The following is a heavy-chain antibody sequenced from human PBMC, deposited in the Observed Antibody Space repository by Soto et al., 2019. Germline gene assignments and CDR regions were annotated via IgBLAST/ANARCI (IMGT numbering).Heavy chain of an antibody. CDR3: AITSRGDYGAPFDY. CDR1: GGTFSSYT. D-gene: IGHD4-17*01. V-gene: IGHV1-69*02. Sequence: QVQLVQSGAEVKKPGSSVKVSCKASGGTFSSYTISWVRQAPGQGLEWMGRIIPILGIANYAQKFQGRVTITADKSTSTGYMEMSSLRSEDTAVYYCAITSRGDYGAPFDYWGQGTLVTVSS. J-gene: IGHJ4*02. CDR2: IIPILGIA.